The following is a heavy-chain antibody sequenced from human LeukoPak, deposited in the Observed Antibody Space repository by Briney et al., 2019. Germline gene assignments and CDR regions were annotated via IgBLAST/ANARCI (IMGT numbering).Heavy chain of an antibody. J-gene: IGHJ4*02. D-gene: IGHD5-18*01. Sequence: GGSLRLSCAASGFTFSSHWMSWVRQAPGQGLEWVANINQDGSEKYYVDSVKGRFTISRDNAKNSQYLQMSSLRAEDTAVYYCARAVYGYFDFWGQGILLTVS. CDR1: GFTFSSHW. CDR3: ARAVYGYFDF. V-gene: IGHV3-7*04. CDR2: INQDGSEK.